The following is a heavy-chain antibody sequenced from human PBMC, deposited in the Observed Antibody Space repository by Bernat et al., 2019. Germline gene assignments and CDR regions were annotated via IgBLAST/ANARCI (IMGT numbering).Heavy chain of an antibody. CDR2: ISYDGSNK. J-gene: IGHJ4*02. V-gene: IGHV3-30*18. CDR3: AKGYYGSGSEFDY. CDR1: GFTFSSYG. Sequence: QVQLVESGGGVVQPGRSLRLSCAASGFTFSSYGMHWVRQAPGKGLEWVAVISYDGSNKYYADSVKGRFTISRDNSKNTLYLQMNSLRAEDTAVYYCAKGYYGSGSEFDYCGQGTLVTVSS. D-gene: IGHD3-10*01.